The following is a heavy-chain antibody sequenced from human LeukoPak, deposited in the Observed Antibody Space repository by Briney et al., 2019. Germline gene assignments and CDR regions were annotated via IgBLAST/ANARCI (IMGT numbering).Heavy chain of an antibody. CDR2: IWYDGSNK. J-gene: IGHJ4*02. CDR1: GLTFSSYG. V-gene: IGHV3-33*01. Sequence: GGSLRLSCAASGLTFSSYGMHWVRQAPGKGLEWVAVIWYDGSNKYYADSVKGRFTISRDNSKNTLYLQMNSLRAEDTAVYYCARSYSSSWYYFDYWGQGTLVTVSS. CDR3: ARSYSSSWYYFDY. D-gene: IGHD6-13*01.